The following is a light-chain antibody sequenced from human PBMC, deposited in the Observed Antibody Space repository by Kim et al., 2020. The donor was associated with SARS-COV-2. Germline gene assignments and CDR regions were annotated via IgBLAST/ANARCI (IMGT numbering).Light chain of an antibody. CDR3: QQYDNLHIT. Sequence: DIQMTQSPSSLSASVGDRVTITCQASQDISNYLNWHQQKPGKAPKLLIYDASNLETGVPSRFSGSGSGTDFTFTISSLQPEDIATYYCQQYDNLHITFGQGTRLEIK. J-gene: IGKJ5*01. CDR2: DAS. CDR1: QDISNY. V-gene: IGKV1-33*01.